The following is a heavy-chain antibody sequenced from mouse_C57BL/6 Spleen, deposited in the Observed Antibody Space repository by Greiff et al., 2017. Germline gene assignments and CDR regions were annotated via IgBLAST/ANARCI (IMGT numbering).Heavy chain of an antibody. CDR2: IYPGDGDT. CDR1: GYAFSSYW. J-gene: IGHJ2*01. V-gene: IGHV1-80*01. Sequence: QVQLQQSGAELVKPGASVKISCKASGYAFSSYWMNWVKQRPGKGLEWIGQIYPGDGDTNYNGKFKGKATLTADKSSSTAYMQLSSLTSEDSAVYFCARVRCSYYFDYWGQGTTLTVSS. CDR3: ARVRCSYYFDY.